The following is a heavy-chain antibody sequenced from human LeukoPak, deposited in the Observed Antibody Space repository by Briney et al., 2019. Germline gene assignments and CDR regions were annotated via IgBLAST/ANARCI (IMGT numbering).Heavy chain of an antibody. CDR1: GFTFSSYE. CDR2: ISSSGSTI. J-gene: IGHJ6*04. Sequence: GGSLRLPCVASGFTFSSYEMNWVRQAPGKGLEWVSYISSSGSTIYYADSVKGRFTISRDNAKNSLYLQMNSLRAEDTAVYYCAELGITMIGGVWGKGTTVTISS. CDR3: AELGITMIGGV. D-gene: IGHD3-10*02. V-gene: IGHV3-48*03.